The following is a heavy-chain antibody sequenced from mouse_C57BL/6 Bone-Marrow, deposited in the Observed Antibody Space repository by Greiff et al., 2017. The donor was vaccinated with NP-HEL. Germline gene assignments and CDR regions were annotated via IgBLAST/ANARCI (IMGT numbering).Heavy chain of an antibody. Sequence: DVMLVESGGGLVQPGGSMKLSCVASGFTFSNYWMNWVRQSPEKGLEWVAQIRLKSDNYATHYAESVKGRFTISRDDSKSSVYLQMNNLRAEDTGIYYCSTVGPYFDVWGTGTTVTVSS. CDR3: STVGPYFDV. V-gene: IGHV6-3*01. D-gene: IGHD1-1*01. CDR1: GFTFSNYW. CDR2: IRLKSDNYAT. J-gene: IGHJ1*03.